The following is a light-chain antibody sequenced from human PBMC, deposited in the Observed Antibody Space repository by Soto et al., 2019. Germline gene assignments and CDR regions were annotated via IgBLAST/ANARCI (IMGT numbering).Light chain of an antibody. CDR2: DAS. Sequence: EIVLTQSPATLSLSPGERATLSCRASQSVSSYLAWYQQKPGQAPRLLLYDASNRATGIPARFSGSGSGTDFTLTISNTAPEDFAVYYCQQRSNWPPYTFGQGNKLEIK. CDR3: QQRSNWPPYT. J-gene: IGKJ2*01. V-gene: IGKV3-11*01. CDR1: QSVSSY.